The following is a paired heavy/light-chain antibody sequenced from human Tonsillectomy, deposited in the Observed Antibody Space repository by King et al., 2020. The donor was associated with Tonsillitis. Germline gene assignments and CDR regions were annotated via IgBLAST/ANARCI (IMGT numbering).Heavy chain of an antibody. CDR1: GYTFTGYY. CDR3: ARQGSGWYDNQLDY. Sequence: QVQLVQSGAEVKKPGASVKVSCKASGYTFTGYYMHWVRQAPGQGLEWMGWINPNSGGVNIAQKFQGRVTMTRDTSISTAYMDLNRLRFDDTAVYYCARQGSGWYDNQLDYWGQGTLVTVSS. J-gene: IGHJ4*02. D-gene: IGHD6-19*01. V-gene: IGHV1-2*02. CDR2: INPNSGGV.
Light chain of an antibody. CDR3: QQAINFPYT. V-gene: IGKV1D-12*01. J-gene: IGKJ2*01. Sequence: DIQMTQSPSSVTASVGDRVTITCRASQPISSWLAWYQQKPGKAPQLLIYAASSLQIGVPSRFSGSGSGTDFTLTISSLQPEDFATYYCQQAINFPYTFGQGTTLETK. CDR1: QPISSW. CDR2: AAS.